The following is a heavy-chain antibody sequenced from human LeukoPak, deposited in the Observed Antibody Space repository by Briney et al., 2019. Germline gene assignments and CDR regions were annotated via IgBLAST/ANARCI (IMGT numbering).Heavy chain of an antibody. Sequence: GGSLRLSCVASEFTLSYYWMSWVRQAPGKGLEWVANINEDGSQKNYLDSVKGRFTVSRDNARNSLFLQLNSLRAEDTAVYYCARDLDCNGNTCYELHSNWGQGTLVTVSS. CDR1: EFTLSYYW. D-gene: IGHD2-2*01. CDR2: INEDGSQK. J-gene: IGHJ4*02. V-gene: IGHV3-7*01. CDR3: ARDLDCNGNTCYELHSN.